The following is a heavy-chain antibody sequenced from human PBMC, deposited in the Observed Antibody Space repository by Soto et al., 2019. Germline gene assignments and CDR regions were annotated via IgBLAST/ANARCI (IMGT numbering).Heavy chain of an antibody. V-gene: IGHV1-69*02. D-gene: IGHD2-8*01. CDR2: IIPILGIA. CDR1: GGTFSSYT. CDR3: ARAGGRYCTNGVCYAHFDY. Sequence: QVQLVQSGAEVKKPGSSVKVSCKASGGTFSSYTISWVRQAPGQGLEWMGRIIPILGIANYAQKFQGRVTITADKSTSTAYMELSSLRSEDTAVYYCARAGGRYCTNGVCYAHFDYWRQGTLVTVSS. J-gene: IGHJ4*02.